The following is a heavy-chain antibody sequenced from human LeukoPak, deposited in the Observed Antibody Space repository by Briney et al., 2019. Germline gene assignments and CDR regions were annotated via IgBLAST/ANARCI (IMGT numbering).Heavy chain of an antibody. D-gene: IGHD3-10*01. CDR2: ISGSGGST. CDR1: GFTFSSYA. Sequence: GGSLRLSCAASGFTFSSYAMSWVRQAPGKGLEWVSAISGSGGSTYYADSVKGRFTISRDNSKNTLYLQMNSLRAEATAVYYCAKYGSGSYYQGDYWGQGTLVTVSS. J-gene: IGHJ4*02. V-gene: IGHV3-23*01. CDR3: AKYGSGSYYQGDY.